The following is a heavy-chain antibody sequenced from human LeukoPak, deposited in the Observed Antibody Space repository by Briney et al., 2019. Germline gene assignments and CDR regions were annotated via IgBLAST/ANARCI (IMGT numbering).Heavy chain of an antibody. D-gene: IGHD3-10*01. J-gene: IGHJ6*02. Sequence: PSETLSLTCAVYGGSFSGYYWSWIRQPPGKGLEWIGEINHSGSTNYNPSLRSRVTISVDTSKNQFSLKLSSVTAADTAVYYCARGPDGSGSYYWYYYYYGMDVWGQGTTVTVSS. V-gene: IGHV4-34*01. CDR2: INHSGST. CDR3: ARGPDGSGSYYWYYYYYGMDV. CDR1: GGSFSGYY.